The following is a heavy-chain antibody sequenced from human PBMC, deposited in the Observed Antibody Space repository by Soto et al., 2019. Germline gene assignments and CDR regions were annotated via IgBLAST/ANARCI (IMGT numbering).Heavy chain of an antibody. CDR3: ARLSGIVVVVAATLYFDY. J-gene: IGHJ4*02. V-gene: IGHV4-39*01. Sequence: QLQLQESGPGLVKPSETLSLTCTVSGGSISSSSYYWGWIRQPPGKGLEWIGSIYYSGSTYYNPSLKSRVTLSVDTSKNQCSLKLSSVTAADTAVYYCARLSGIVVVVAATLYFDYWGQGTLVTVSS. D-gene: IGHD2-15*01. CDR2: IYYSGST. CDR1: GGSISSSSYY.